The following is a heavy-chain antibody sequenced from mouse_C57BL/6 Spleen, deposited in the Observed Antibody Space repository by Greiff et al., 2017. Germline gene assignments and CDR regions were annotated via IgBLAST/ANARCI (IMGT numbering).Heavy chain of an antibody. CDR2: IEPANGNN. Sequence: EVQLQQSVAELVRPGASVKLSCTASGFNIKNTYMHWVKQRPEQGLEWIGRIEPANGNNKYAPKFQSKATITADTSSNTAYLQLSRLTSKDTAIYYCALYDYEDYYAMDYWGQGTSVTVSS. V-gene: IGHV14-3*01. D-gene: IGHD2-4*01. J-gene: IGHJ4*01. CDR1: GFNIKNTY. CDR3: ALYDYEDYYAMDY.